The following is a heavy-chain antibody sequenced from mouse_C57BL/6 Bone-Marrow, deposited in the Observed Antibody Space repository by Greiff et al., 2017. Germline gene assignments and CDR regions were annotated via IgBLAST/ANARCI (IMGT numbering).Heavy chain of an antibody. CDR2: IYPRSGNT. CDR3: AGSSGPAY. V-gene: IGHV1-81*01. J-gene: IGHJ3*01. Sequence: QVQLQQSGAELARPGASVKLSCKASGYTFTSYGISWVKQRTGQGLEWIGEIYPRSGNTYYNEKFKGKDTLTADKSSSTAYMELRSLTSEDSAVYFCAGSSGPAYWGQGTLVTVSA. D-gene: IGHD3-2*02. CDR1: GYTFTSYG.